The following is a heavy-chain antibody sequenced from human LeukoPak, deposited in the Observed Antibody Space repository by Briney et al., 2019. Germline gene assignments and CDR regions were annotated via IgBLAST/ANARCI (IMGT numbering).Heavy chain of an antibody. V-gene: IGHV7-4-1*02. J-gene: IGHJ4*02. CDR2: INTNTGNP. CDR3: ARVQGYCSTTSCYPHY. Sequence: ASVKVSCKASGYTLTGYYMHWVRQAPGQGLEWMGWINTNTGNPTYAQGFTGRFVFSLDTSVNTAYLQISSLKAEDTAIYYCARVQGYCSTTSCYPHYWGQGTLVTVSS. D-gene: IGHD2-2*01. CDR1: GYTLTGYY.